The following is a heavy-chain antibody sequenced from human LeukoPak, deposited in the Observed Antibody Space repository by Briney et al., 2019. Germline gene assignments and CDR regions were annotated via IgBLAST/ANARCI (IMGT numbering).Heavy chain of an antibody. J-gene: IGHJ5*02. V-gene: IGHV3-9*01. CDR2: ISWSSGII. CDR1: GFTLEDYA. Sequence: PGRSLRLSCAASGFTLEDYAMHGVRHAPGKGLEGVSGISWSSGIIGYAHSVKGRFTNSRDNAKTPTSLKMPSLSCNDKGSSYCAKGDYGTGSYYAHWFAPWGQGTLVTASS. CDR3: AKGDYGTGSYYAHWFAP. D-gene: IGHD3-10*01.